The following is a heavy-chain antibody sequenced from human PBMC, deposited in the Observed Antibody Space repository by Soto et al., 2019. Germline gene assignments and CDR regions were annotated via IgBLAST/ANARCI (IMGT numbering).Heavy chain of an antibody. CDR1: GGSISSYY. CDR2: IYYSGST. J-gene: IGHJ4*02. Sequence: SETLSLTCTVSGGSISSYYWSWIRQPPGKGLEWIGYIYYSGSTNYNPSLKSRVTISVDTSKNQFSLKLSSVTAADTAVYYCARSGDYSREYSGYDLGTLDYWGQGTLVTVSS. CDR3: ARSGDYSREYSGYDLGTLDY. V-gene: IGHV4-59*01. D-gene: IGHD5-12*01.